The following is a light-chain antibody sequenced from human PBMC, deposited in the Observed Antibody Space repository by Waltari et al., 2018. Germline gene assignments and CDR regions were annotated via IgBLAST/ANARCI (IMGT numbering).Light chain of an antibody. J-gene: IGLJ3*02. CDR2: ADS. CDR3: QVWDVIGDQGV. V-gene: IGLV3-21*03. CDR1: NIGSKR. Sequence: SYVLPQPPSVSVAPGKTARVTRGGKNIGSKRGNWYQQNPGQAPVLVIYADSDRPAWIPERLSGSNSGNAATLTISRVEAGDEADYYCQVWDVIGDQGVFGGGTKLTVL.